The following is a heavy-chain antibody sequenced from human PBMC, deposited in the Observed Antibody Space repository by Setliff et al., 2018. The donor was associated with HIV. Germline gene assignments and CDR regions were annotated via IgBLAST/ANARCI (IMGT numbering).Heavy chain of an antibody. J-gene: IGHJ4*02. D-gene: IGHD1-26*01. CDR1: GGSISNFY. CDR3: AGRSIVGVARGFYFDY. V-gene: IGHV4-4*09. CDR2: IYTSGST. Sequence: SETLSLTCTVSGGSISNFYWSWIRQPPGKGLEWIGYIYTSGSTSYNPSLRSRVTISLDTSKNRFSLKLNSVTAADTAVYYCAGRSIVGVARGFYFDYWGQGTLVTVSS.